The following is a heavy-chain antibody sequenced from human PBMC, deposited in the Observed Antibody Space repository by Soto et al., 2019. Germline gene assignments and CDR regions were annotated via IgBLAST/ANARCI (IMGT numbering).Heavy chain of an antibody. J-gene: IGHJ4*02. CDR3: ARGGPGYGDRIFEY. CDR1: GGSIGSYY. CDR2: IYYRGST. Sequence: PSETLSLTCAVSGGSIGSYYWSWIRQPPGKGLEWIGFIYYRGSTNYNPSLKSRVTISVDTSKNQFFLKLTSVTPADTAVYYCARGGPGYGDRIFEYWGQGTLVTVSS. D-gene: IGHD4-17*01. V-gene: IGHV4-59*01.